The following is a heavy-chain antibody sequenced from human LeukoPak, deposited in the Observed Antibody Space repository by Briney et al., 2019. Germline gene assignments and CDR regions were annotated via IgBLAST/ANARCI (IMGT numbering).Heavy chain of an antibody. CDR1: EFTFSSTY. J-gene: IGHJ3*02. CDR2: IYPGGSA. CDR3: ARDRRSGLGHAFDI. Sequence: GGSLRLSCAASEFTFSSTYITWLRQAPGKGLEWVSVIYPGGSALYADSVQGRFTISRDISQNIVYLQINNLRAEDTAVYYCARDRRSGLGHAFDIWGQGTMVTVSS. D-gene: IGHD3-3*01. V-gene: IGHV3-53*01.